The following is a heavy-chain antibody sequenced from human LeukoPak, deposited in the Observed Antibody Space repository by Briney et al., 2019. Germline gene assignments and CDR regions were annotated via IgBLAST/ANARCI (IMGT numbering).Heavy chain of an antibody. CDR1: GYTFTSYG. CDR2: ISAYNGIT. J-gene: IGHJ6*04. D-gene: IGHD5-12*01. CDR3: ARGRSGYDNYYYYGMDV. Sequence: ASVKVSCKASGYTFTSYGISWVRQAPGQGLEWMGWISAYNGITNYAQKLQGRVTMTTDTSTSTAYMELRSLRSDDTAVYYCARGRSGYDNYYYYGMDVWGKGTTVTVSS. V-gene: IGHV1-18*04.